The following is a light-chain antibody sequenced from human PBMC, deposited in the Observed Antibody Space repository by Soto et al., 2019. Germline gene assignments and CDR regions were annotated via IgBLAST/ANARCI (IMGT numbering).Light chain of an antibody. CDR1: TGTVTSGHY. CDR2: DIN. V-gene: IGLV7-46*01. Sequence: QTVVTQEPSLTVSPGGTVTLTCGSSTGTVTSGHYPYWFQVKPGQAPRTLLYDINNKHSWTPARFSGSLLGGKAALTLSGAQPEDEADYCMLSYSGPSIFGGGTQLTVL. CDR3: MLSYSGPSI. J-gene: IGLJ7*01.